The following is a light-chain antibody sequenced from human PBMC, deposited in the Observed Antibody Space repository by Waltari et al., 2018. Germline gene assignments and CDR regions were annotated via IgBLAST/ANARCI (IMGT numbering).Light chain of an antibody. Sequence: QSVLTQPPSVSGAPGQRVTIPCTGSSSNIGAGYDVPWYPQLPGTAPKLLIYANSNRPSGVPDRFSGSKSGTSASLAITGLQAEDEADYYCQSYDSSLSGYVVFGGGTKLTVL. V-gene: IGLV1-40*01. CDR1: SSNIGAGYD. J-gene: IGLJ2*01. CDR3: QSYDSSLSGYVV. CDR2: ANS.